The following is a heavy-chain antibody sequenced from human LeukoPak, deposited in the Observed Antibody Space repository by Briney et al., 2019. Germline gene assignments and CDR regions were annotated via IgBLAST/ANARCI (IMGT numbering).Heavy chain of an antibody. J-gene: IGHJ4*02. CDR3: ARGAWRSIFDY. D-gene: IGHD3-3*01. Sequence: GGSLRLSCAASGFTFSSDWMSWVRQAPGKGLEWVANIKQDGSEKYYVDSVKGRFTISRDNAKNSLYLQMNSLRAEDTAVYYCARGAWRSIFDYWGQGTLVTVSS. CDR1: GFTFSSDW. V-gene: IGHV3-7*01. CDR2: IKQDGSEK.